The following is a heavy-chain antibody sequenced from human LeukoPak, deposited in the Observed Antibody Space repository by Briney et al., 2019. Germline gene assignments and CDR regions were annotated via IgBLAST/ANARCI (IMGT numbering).Heavy chain of an antibody. CDR3: AKGHGRLPRVDSDY. CDR1: GFTFSNYA. V-gene: IGHV3-30*18. D-gene: IGHD3-16*01. CDR2: ISYDGSNK. Sequence: PGGSLRLSCAASGFTFSNYAMHWVRQAPGKGLEWVAVISYDGSNKYYTDSMKGRFTISRDNSKNALYLQMNSLRAEDTAVYYCAKGHGRLPRVDSDYWGQGALVTVSS. J-gene: IGHJ4*02.